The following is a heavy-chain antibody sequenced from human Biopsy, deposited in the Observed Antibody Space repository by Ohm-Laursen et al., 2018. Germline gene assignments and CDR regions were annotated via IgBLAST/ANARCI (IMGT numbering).Heavy chain of an antibody. V-gene: IGHV4-59*08. J-gene: IGHJ6*02. CDR2: ISYSRDT. CDR1: GGSISGSS. Sequence: GTLSLTCTVSGGSISGSSWSWIRQAPGKGLEWIGYISYSRDTNYNPSLKSRITISVDTSKNQFSLKLTSVTAADTAVYYCATGTTAAAPGLRPFGLDVWGQGTTVTVSS. CDR3: ATGTTAAAPGLRPFGLDV. D-gene: IGHD1/OR15-1a*01.